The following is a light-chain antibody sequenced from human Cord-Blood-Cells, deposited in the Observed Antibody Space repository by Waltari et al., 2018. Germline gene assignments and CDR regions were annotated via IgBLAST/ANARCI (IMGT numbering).Light chain of an antibody. Sequence: QLVLTQSPSASASLGASVKLTCTLSSGHSSYAIAWHQQQPEKGPRYLMKLNSDGSHSKGDGSPYRFSGSSSGAERYLTISCLQAEDEADYYCQTWGTGIRVFGGGTKLTVL. V-gene: IGLV4-69*01. CDR1: SGHSSYA. CDR3: QTWGTGIRV. J-gene: IGLJ3*02. CDR2: LNSDGSH.